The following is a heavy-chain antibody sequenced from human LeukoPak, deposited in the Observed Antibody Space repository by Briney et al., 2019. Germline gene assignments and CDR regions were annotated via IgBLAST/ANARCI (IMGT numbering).Heavy chain of an antibody. CDR1: GFTFSSYA. CDR3: AKVPFITMVRGVMV. J-gene: IGHJ4*02. V-gene: IGHV3-23*01. CDR2: ISGSGGST. D-gene: IGHD3-10*01. Sequence: WGSLRLSCAASGFTFSSYAMSWVRQAPGKGLEWVSAISGSGGSTYYADSVKGRFTISRDNSKNTLYLQMNSLRAEDTAVYYCAKVPFITMVRGVMVWGQGTLVTVSS.